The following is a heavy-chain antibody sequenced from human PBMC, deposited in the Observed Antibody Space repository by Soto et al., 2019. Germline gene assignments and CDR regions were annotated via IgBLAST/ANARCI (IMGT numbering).Heavy chain of an antibody. Sequence: PGESLKISCKGSGYSFTSYWIGWVRQMPGKGLEWMGIIYPGDSDTRYSPSFQGQVTISADTSKNQFSLQLNSVTPEDTAVYYCARAQQWSLYGMDVWGQGTTVTVSS. CDR3: ARAQQWSLYGMDV. V-gene: IGHV5-51*01. D-gene: IGHD6-19*01. CDR1: GYSFTSYW. CDR2: IYPGDSDT. J-gene: IGHJ6*02.